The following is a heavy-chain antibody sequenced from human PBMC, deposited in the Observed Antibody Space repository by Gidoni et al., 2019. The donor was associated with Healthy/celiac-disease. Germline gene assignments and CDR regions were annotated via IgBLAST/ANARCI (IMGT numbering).Heavy chain of an antibody. CDR2: ISWNSGSI. J-gene: IGHJ4*02. D-gene: IGHD6-19*01. Sequence: DVQLVESGGGLVQPGSSLRLSCAASGFTFDDYAMHCVREAPGKGLAWGSGISWNSGSIGYADSVKGRFTISRDNAKNSLYLQMNSLRAEDTALYYCAKATEVAVADYWGQGTLVTVSS. CDR3: AKATEVAVADY. CDR1: GFTFDDYA. V-gene: IGHV3-9*01.